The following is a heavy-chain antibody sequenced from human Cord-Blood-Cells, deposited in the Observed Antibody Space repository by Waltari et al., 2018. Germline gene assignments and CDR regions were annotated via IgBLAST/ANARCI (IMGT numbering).Heavy chain of an antibody. CDR2: IIPIFGPA. Sequence: QVQLVQSGAEVKKPGSSVKVSCKASGGTFSSYAISWVRQAPGQGLAWRGGIIPIFGPANYAQKFQGRVTITADKSTSTAYMELSSLRSEDTAVYYCAREGGYCTNGVCYTGAAFDIWGQGTMVTVSS. CDR1: GGTFSSYA. D-gene: IGHD2-8*01. V-gene: IGHV1-69*06. J-gene: IGHJ3*02. CDR3: AREGGYCTNGVCYTGAAFDI.